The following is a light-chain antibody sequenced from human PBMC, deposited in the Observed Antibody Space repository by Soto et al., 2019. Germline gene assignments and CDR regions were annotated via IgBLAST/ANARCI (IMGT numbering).Light chain of an antibody. CDR1: RSVSSY. Sequence: EIVFTQSPATLSLSPGESATMSCRATRSVSSYLAWYQQKPGQAPRLLIYDASSRPTDIPARFSGSGYGTEFTLTISSLQSEDFALYYCQQYNNGWTFGQGTKVDIK. V-gene: IGKV3D-15*01. CDR2: DAS. J-gene: IGKJ1*01. CDR3: QQYNNGWT.